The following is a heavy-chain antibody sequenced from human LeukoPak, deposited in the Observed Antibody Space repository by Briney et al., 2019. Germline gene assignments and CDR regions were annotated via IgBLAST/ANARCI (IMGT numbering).Heavy chain of an antibody. Sequence: GGSLRLSCAASGFTFSSYSTNWVRQAPGKGLEWVSSISSSSSYIYYADSVKGRFTISRDNAKNSPYLQMNSLRAEDTAVYYCARASRGQLEDYFDYWGQGTLVTVSS. CDR2: ISSSSSYI. D-gene: IGHD6-6*01. V-gene: IGHV3-21*01. CDR1: GFTFSSYS. CDR3: ARASRGQLEDYFDY. J-gene: IGHJ4*02.